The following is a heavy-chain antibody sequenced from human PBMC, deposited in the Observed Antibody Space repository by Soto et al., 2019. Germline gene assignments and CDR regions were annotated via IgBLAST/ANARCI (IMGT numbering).Heavy chain of an antibody. CDR2: ISSSSSTI. D-gene: IGHD4-17*01. Sequence: GGSLRLSCAASGFTFSSYSMNWVRQAPGKGLEWVSYISSSSSTIYYADSVKGRFTISRDNAKNSLYLQMNSLRAEDTAVYYCATNGDQDAFDIWGQGTMVTVSS. J-gene: IGHJ3*02. V-gene: IGHV3-48*01. CDR1: GFTFSSYS. CDR3: ATNGDQDAFDI.